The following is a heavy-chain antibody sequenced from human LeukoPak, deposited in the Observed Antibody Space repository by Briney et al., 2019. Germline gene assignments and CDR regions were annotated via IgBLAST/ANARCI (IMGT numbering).Heavy chain of an antibody. CDR2: IYYSGST. V-gene: IGHV4-31*03. Sequence: SQTLSLTCTVSGGSISSGGYYWSWIRQHPGKGLEWIGYIYYSGSTYYNPSLKSRVTISVDTSKNQFSLKLSSVTAADTAVYYCARGADSSGYSSFDYWGQGTLVTVSS. CDR3: ARGADSSGYSSFDY. J-gene: IGHJ4*02. CDR1: GGSISSGGYY. D-gene: IGHD3-22*01.